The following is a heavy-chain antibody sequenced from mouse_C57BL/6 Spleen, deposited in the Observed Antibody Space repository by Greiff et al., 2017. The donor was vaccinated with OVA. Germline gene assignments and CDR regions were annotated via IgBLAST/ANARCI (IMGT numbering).Heavy chain of an antibody. J-gene: IGHJ2*01. V-gene: IGHV2-2*01. CDR3: ARREFDY. CDR1: GFSLTSYG. CDR2: IWRGGST. Sequence: VQLQQSGPGLVQPSQSLSITCTVSGFSLTSYGVHWVRQSPGKGLEWLGVIWRGGSTAYNAAFISRLSISKDNSKSQVFFKMNSLQADDTAIYYCARREFDYWGQGTTLTVSS.